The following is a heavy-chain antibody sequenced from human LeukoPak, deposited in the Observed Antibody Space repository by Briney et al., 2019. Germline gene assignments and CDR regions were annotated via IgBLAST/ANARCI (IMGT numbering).Heavy chain of an antibody. CDR1: GFTFGDYA. J-gene: IGHJ4*02. CDR2: ISSSSHYI. CDR3: AGYYYDSSGYYPGY. Sequence: GGSLRLSCTTSGFTFGDYAMSWVRQAPGKGLEWVSSISSSSHYIYYADSVKGRFTISRDNAKNSLYLQMNSLRAEDTAVYYCAGYYYDSSGYYPGYLGQGTLVTVSS. D-gene: IGHD3-22*01. V-gene: IGHV3-21*04.